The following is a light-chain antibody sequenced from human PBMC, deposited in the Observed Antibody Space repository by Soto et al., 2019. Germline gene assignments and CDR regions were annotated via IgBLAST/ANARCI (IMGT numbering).Light chain of an antibody. J-gene: IGKJ1*01. CDR3: QQYQNSPRT. Sequence: EIVLTQSPGTLSLSPGETATLSCRASQSVTSNYLAWYQQKPGQAPSLLIYATSNRATGVPDRFTGSGSGTDFTLTISRLEPEDFAVYFCQQYQNSPRTFGQGTKVEIK. CDR2: ATS. V-gene: IGKV3-20*01. CDR1: QSVTSNY.